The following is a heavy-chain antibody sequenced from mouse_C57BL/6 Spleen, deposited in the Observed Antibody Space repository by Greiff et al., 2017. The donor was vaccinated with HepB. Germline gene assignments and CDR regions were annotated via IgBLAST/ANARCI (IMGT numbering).Heavy chain of an antibody. CDR2: IDPSDSYT. J-gene: IGHJ3*01. CDR3: ERGRKKAHAPFAY. CDR1: GYTFTSYW. V-gene: IGHV1-59*01. Sequence: VQLQQPGAELVRPGTSVKLSCKASGYTFTSYWMHWVKQRPGQGLEWIGVIDPSDSYTNYNQKFKGKATLTVDTSSSTAYMQLSSLTSEESAVYYWERGRKKAHAPFAYWGQGTLVTVSA.